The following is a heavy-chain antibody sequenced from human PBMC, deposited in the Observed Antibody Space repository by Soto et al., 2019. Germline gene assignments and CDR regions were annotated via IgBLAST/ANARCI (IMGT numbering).Heavy chain of an antibody. Sequence: RSLTCTVSGGSISSSSYYWGWIRQPPGKGLEWIGSIYYSGSTYYNPSLKSRVTISVDTSENQFSLKLSSVTAADTAVYYCARHQDYYDSSGYYSYYYYGMDVWGQGTTVTVS. V-gene: IGHV4-39*01. D-gene: IGHD3-22*01. CDR3: ARHQDYYDSSGYYSYYYYGMDV. J-gene: IGHJ6*02. CDR2: IYYSGST. CDR1: GGSISSSSYY.